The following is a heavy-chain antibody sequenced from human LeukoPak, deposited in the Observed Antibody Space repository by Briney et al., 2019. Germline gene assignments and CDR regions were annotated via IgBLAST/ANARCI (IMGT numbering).Heavy chain of an antibody. J-gene: IGHJ4*02. V-gene: IGHV3-53*01. CDR2: IYSGGST. CDR3: AKDLGWFGELSPYYFDY. Sequence: PGGSLRLSCAASGFIVRSNYMSWVRQAPGKGLEWVSVIYSGGSTYYADSVKGRFTISRDNSKNTLYLQMNSLRAEDTAVYYCAKDLGWFGELSPYYFDYWGQGTLVTVSS. CDR1: GFIVRSNY. D-gene: IGHD3-10*01.